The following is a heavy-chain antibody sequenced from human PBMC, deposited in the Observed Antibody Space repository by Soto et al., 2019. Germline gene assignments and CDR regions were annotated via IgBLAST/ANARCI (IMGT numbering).Heavy chain of an antibody. J-gene: IGHJ5*02. CDR2: VYHNENT. CDR1: GGSINDFAYY. D-gene: IGHD3-16*01. CDR3: ARRERYYGSPCWFDP. Sequence: SETLSLTCTVSGGSINDFAYYWGWIRQAPGKGLEWIGTVYHNENTYYNPSLKSRITISADTAKNQFSLNLRSVTAADTAIYFCARRERYYGSPCWFDPWGQGTLVT. V-gene: IGHV4-39*01.